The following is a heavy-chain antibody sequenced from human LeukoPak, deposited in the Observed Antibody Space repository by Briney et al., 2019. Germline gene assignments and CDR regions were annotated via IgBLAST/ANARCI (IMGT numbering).Heavy chain of an antibody. CDR2: VRPEGTTT. J-gene: IGHJ4*02. CDR1: GFTFSTYW. V-gene: IGHV3-74*03. CDR3: ARDLDWILFDC. Sequence: PGGSLRLSCAASGFTFSTYWMHWVRQAPGKGLVWVSRVRPEGTTTAYADSVKGRFTISRDNAKNTLFLQMNGLSAEDTAVYYCARDLDWILFDCWGQGTLVTVSS. D-gene: IGHD3-9*01.